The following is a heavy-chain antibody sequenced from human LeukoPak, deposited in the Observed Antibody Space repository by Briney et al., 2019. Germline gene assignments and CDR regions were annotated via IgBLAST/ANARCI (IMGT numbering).Heavy chain of an antibody. V-gene: IGHV2-5*02. CDR2: IYWDDDK. J-gene: IGHJ4*02. D-gene: IGHD1-26*01. CDR3: ARGPYASYWSYYFDY. CDR1: GFSLPSRSVG. Sequence: SGPTLLKPTQTLTLTCTFSGFSLPSRSVGVGWIRQPPGKALEWLSLIYWDDDKQYSPSLKSRVTITKDTSKNQVVLTMTNMDPVDTATYYCARGPYASYWSYYFDYWGQGTLVTVSS.